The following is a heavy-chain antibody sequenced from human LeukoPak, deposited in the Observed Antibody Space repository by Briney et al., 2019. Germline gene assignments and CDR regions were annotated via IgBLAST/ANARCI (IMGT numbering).Heavy chain of an antibody. J-gene: IGHJ4*02. CDR3: ARDHGDY. CDR1: GYSISSGYY. Sequence: SETLSLTCTVSGYSISSGYYWGWIRQPPGKGLEWIGSIYHSGSTYYNPSLKSRVTISVDTSKNQFSLKLSSVTAADTAVYYCARDHGDYWGRGTLVTVSS. V-gene: IGHV4-38-2*02. CDR2: IYHSGST.